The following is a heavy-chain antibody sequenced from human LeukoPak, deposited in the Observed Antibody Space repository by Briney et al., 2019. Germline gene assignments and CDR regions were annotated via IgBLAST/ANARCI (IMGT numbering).Heavy chain of an antibody. CDR3: ARGNPRYGGGVICY. CDR2: IYSGGST. CDR1: GFTVSSNY. D-gene: IGHD3-10*01. Sequence: PGGSLRLSCAASGFTVSSNYMSWVRQAPGKGLEWVSVIYSGGSTYYADSVKGRFTISRDNSKNTLYLQMNSLRAEDTAVYYCARGNPRYGGGVICYWGQGTLVTVSS. J-gene: IGHJ4*02. V-gene: IGHV3-53*01.